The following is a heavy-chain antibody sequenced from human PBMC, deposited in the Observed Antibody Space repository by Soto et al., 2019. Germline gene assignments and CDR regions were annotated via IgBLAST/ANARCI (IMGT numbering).Heavy chain of an antibody. J-gene: IGHJ6*02. CDR1: GFTFSSYS. CDR3: ARDPYTPPDFWSGYYSRFYGMDV. Sequence: PGGSLRLSCAASGFTFSSYSMNWVRQAPGKGLEWVSYISSSSSTIYYADSVKGRFTISRDNAKNSLYLQMNSLRDEDTAVYYCARDPYTPPDFWSGYYSRFYGMDVWGQGTTVTVSS. V-gene: IGHV3-48*02. D-gene: IGHD3-3*01. CDR2: ISSSSSTI.